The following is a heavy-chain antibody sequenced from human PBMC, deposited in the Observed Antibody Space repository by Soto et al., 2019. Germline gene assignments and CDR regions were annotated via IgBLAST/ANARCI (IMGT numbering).Heavy chain of an antibody. CDR3: AKELITFGGVIVRAFDI. Sequence: GGSLRLSCAASGFTFDDYAMHWVRQAPGKGLEWVSGISWNSGSIGYADSVKGRFTISRDNAKNSLYLQMNSLRAEDTALYYCAKELITFGGVIVRAFDIWGQGTMVTVSS. J-gene: IGHJ3*02. CDR1: GFTFDDYA. D-gene: IGHD3-16*02. CDR2: ISWNSGSI. V-gene: IGHV3-9*01.